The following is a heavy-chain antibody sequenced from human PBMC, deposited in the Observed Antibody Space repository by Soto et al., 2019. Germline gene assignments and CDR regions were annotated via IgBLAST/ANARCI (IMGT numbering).Heavy chain of an antibody. J-gene: IGHJ4*02. D-gene: IGHD2-21*02. CDR1: GYTFTSYA. CDR3: ASSIVVVTALDY. CDR2: INAGNGNT. Sequence: QVQLVQSGAEEKKPGASVKVSCKASGYTFTSYAMHWVRQAPGQRLEWMGWINAGNGNTKYSQKFQGRVNITRDTSASTAYMELSSLRSEDTAVYYCASSIVVVTALDYWGQGTLVTVSS. V-gene: IGHV1-3*05.